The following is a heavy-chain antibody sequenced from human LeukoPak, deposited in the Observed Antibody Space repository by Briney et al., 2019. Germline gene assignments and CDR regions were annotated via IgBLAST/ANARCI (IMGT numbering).Heavy chain of an antibody. CDR1: GYTFTSYG. CDR2: ISAYNGNT. V-gene: IGHV1-18*01. Sequence: ASVKVSCKASGYTFTSYGISWVRQAPGQGLEWMGWISAYNGNTNYAQKLQGRVTMTTDTSTSTAYMELRSLRSEDTAVYYCARDALGYSSSYHLYWGQGTLVTVSS. J-gene: IGHJ4*02. CDR3: ARDALGYSSSYHLY. D-gene: IGHD6-13*01.